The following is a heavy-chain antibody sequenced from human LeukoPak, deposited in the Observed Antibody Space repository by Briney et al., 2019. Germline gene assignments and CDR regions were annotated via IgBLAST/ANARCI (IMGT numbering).Heavy chain of an antibody. CDR2: IIPILGIA. D-gene: IGHD3-22*01. V-gene: IGHV1-69*04. CDR1: GGTFSSYA. CDR3: AGDGDYYDSSGYYPRFDY. J-gene: IGHJ4*02. Sequence: ASVKVSCKASGGTFSSYAISWVRQAPGQGLEWMGRIIPILGIANYAQKFQGRVTITADKSTSTAYMELSSLRSEDTAVYYCAGDGDYYDSSGYYPRFDYWGQGTLVTVSS.